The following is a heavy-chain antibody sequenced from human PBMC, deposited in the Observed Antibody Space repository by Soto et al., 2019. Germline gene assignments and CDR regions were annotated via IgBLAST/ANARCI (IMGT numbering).Heavy chain of an antibody. CDR3: ATIKLGSTRFDY. J-gene: IGHJ4*02. CDR1: GGSISSGGYS. D-gene: IGHD2-2*01. Sequence: SETLSLTCTVSGGSISSGGYSWSWVRQPPGKGLEWIGYIYFGGTTHSNPSLKGRATISLDTSKNQFTLNLASVSAAATAVYYGATIKLGSTRFDYWGQGTLVTVSS. V-gene: IGHV4-61*08. CDR2: IYFGGTT.